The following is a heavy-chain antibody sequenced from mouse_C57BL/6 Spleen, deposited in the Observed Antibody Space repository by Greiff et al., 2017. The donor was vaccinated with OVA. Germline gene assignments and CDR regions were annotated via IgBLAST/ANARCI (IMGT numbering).Heavy chain of an antibody. CDR1: GFTFSDAW. V-gene: IGHV6-6*01. J-gene: IGHJ1*03. CDR3: TRQFHYYGSSYGYWYFDV. D-gene: IGHD1-1*01. CDR2: IRNKANNHAT. Sequence: DVMLVESGGGLVQPGGSMKLSCAASGFTFSDAWMDWVRQSPEKGLEWVAEIRNKANNHATYYAESVKGRFTISRDDSKSRVYLQMNSLRAEDTGIYYCTRQFHYYGSSYGYWYFDVWGTGTTVTVSS.